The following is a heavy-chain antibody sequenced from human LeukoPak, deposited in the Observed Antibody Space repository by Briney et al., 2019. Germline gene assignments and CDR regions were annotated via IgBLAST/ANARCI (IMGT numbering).Heavy chain of an antibody. J-gene: IGHJ4*02. V-gene: IGHV1-18*04. D-gene: IGHD2-2*01. Sequence: ASVKVSCKASGYTFTGYYMHWVRQAPGQGLEWMGWISAYNGNTNYAQKLQGRVTMTIDTSTSTAYMELRSLRSDDTAVYYCARDNEYCSSTSCSDYFDYWGQGTLVTVSS. CDR3: ARDNEYCSSTSCSDYFDY. CDR2: ISAYNGNT. CDR1: GYTFTGYY.